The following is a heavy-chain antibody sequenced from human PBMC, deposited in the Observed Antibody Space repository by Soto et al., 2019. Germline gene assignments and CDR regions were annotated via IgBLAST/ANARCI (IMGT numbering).Heavy chain of an antibody. J-gene: IGHJ4*02. CDR1: GGSISSGGYS. V-gene: IGHV4-30-2*01. Sequence: QLQLQESGSGLVKPSQTLSLTCAVSGGSISSGGYSWSWIRQPPGKGLEWIGYIYDSGSTYYNPSLKSRFTISVDRSKNQFSLTLSSVTAADTAVYYCASAGGLGAVAADYWGQGTLVTVSS. CDR2: IYDSGST. CDR3: ASAGGLGAVAADY. D-gene: IGHD6-19*01.